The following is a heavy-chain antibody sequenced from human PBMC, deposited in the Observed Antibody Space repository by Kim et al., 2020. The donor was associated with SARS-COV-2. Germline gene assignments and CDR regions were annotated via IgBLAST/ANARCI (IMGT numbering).Heavy chain of an antibody. V-gene: IGHV3-23*01. CDR3: PSPYQLLFFYYYFGIDV. CDR2: ISGSGGST. CDR1: GFTFSSYA. D-gene: IGHD2-2*01. Sequence: GGSLRLSCAASGFTFSSYAMSWVRQAPGKGLEWVSAISGSGGSTYYADSVQGRFTISRDNSKNTLHLQMNSLRAEDTAVYYCPSPYQLLFFYYYFGIDVWGQGTTVTVSS. J-gene: IGHJ6*02.